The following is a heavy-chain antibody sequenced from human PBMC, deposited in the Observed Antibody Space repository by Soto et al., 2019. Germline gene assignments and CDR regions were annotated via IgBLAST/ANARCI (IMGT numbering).Heavy chain of an antibody. CDR3: ARDSVALYYYYYGMDV. J-gene: IGHJ6*02. CDR1: GGSLSGYY. CDR2: IDWDDDK. V-gene: IGHV2-70*11. Sequence: TLSLTCVVSGGSLSGYYWSWIRQPPGKALEWLARIDWDDDKYYSTSLKTRLTISKDTSKNQVVLTMTNMDPVDTATYYCARDSVALYYYYYGMDVWGQGTTVTVSS. D-gene: IGHD2-21*01.